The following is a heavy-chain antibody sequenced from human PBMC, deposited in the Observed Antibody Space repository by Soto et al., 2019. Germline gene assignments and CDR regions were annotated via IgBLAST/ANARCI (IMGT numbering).Heavy chain of an antibody. Sequence: GGSLRLSCAASGFTFSIYAMHWFRQAPGKGLEWVAVISYDGSNKYYADSVKGRFTISRDNSKNTLYLQMNSLRAEDTAVYYCARVPPYDSSGYFDYWGQGTLVTVSS. CDR2: ISYDGSNK. D-gene: IGHD3-22*01. CDR1: GFTFSIYA. J-gene: IGHJ4*02. V-gene: IGHV3-30-3*01. CDR3: ARVPPYDSSGYFDY.